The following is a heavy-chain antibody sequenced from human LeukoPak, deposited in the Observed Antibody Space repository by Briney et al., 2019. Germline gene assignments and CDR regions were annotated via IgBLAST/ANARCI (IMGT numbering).Heavy chain of an antibody. V-gene: IGHV3-23*01. D-gene: IGHD6-19*01. CDR1: GLHFSVTA. Sequence: PGGSLRLSCAASGLHFSVTAMSWVRQAPGRGLEWVSAISHDGMNAYYADSVKGRFTISRDNSKKTVSLEMSILTAADTGVYYCAKDGAQYSSGPECDPRGQGALVTVSP. CDR3: AKDGAQYSSGPECDP. CDR2: ISHDGMNA. J-gene: IGHJ5*02.